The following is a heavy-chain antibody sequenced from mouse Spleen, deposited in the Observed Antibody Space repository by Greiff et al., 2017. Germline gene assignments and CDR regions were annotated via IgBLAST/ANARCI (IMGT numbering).Heavy chain of an antibody. Sequence: VKLMESGPGLVQPSQSLSITCTVSGFSLTSYGVHWVRQSPGKGLEWLGVIWSGGSTDYNAAFISRLSISKDNSKSQVFFKMNSLQANDTAIYYCASSSYPQFAYWGQGTLVTVSA. J-gene: IGHJ3*01. CDR3: ASSSYPQFAY. V-gene: IGHV2-2*02. CDR2: IWSGGST. CDR1: GFSLTSYG.